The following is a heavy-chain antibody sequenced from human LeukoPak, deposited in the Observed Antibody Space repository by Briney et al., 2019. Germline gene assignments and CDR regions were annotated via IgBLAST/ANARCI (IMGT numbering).Heavy chain of an antibody. CDR1: GFTFSSYG. CDR2: IRYDESKK. D-gene: IGHD3-10*02. V-gene: IGHV3-30*02. CDR3: AKEELRRITMWGYMDV. Sequence: GGSLRLSCAASGFTFSSYGMHWVRQAPGKGLEWVAFIRYDESKKYYTDSVKGRFTISRDNSKNTLYLQMNSLSAEDTAFYYCAKEELRRITMWGYMDVWGKGTTVTISS. J-gene: IGHJ6*03.